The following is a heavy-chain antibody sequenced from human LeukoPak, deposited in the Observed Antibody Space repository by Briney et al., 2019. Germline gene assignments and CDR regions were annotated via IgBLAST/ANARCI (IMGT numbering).Heavy chain of an antibody. CDR2: ISISGTYI. J-gene: IGHJ4*02. Sequence: GGSLRLSCAASGSILSDYNMNWVRQAPGKGLEWVSFISISGTYITYADSVKGRFTISRDNAKNPLYLQMNSLRAEATAVYSCARDLSATARAYDYWGQGTLVTVSS. D-gene: IGHD1-26*01. V-gene: IGHV3-21*01. CDR3: ARDLSATARAYDY. CDR1: GSILSDYN.